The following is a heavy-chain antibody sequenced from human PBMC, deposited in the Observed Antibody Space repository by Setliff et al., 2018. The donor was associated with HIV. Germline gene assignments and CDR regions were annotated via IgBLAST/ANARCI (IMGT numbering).Heavy chain of an antibody. CDR1: GGTFSTYG. Sequence: GASVKVSCKASGGTFSTYGLSWVRQAPGQGLEWMGGIIPLFDTSNYAQKFQGRVTITADESTSTAYMELSSLTSEDSAVYYCARWVPHWSSTSRYHWLFQYMDVWGEGTTVTVSS. V-gene: IGHV1-69*13. CDR2: IIPLFDTS. J-gene: IGHJ6*03. CDR3: ARWVPHWSSTSRYHWLFQYMDV. D-gene: IGHD2-2*01.